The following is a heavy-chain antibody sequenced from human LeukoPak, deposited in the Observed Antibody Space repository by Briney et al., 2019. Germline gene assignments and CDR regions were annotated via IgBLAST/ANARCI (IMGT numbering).Heavy chain of an antibody. CDR2: ISGGTT. V-gene: IGHV3-49*03. CDR3: SRGSGWLSVY. CDR1: GFTFGDYL. Sequence: GSLRLSCTASGFTFGDYLMSWFGQAPGQGLEWIGFISGGTTEYAASVKGRFTISRDDSTSIAYLQMNSLTTEDTAVYYCSRGSGWLSVYWGQGTLVTVSS. J-gene: IGHJ4*02. D-gene: IGHD6-19*01.